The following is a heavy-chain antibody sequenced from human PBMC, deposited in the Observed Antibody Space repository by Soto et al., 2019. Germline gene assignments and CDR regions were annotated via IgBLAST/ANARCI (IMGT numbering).Heavy chain of an antibody. CDR1: GGSISSGGYY. CDR3: ARGAVYYDSSGYFSY. D-gene: IGHD3-22*01. CDR2: IYYIGST. J-gene: IGHJ4*02. Sequence: SETLSLTCTVSGGSISSGGYYWSWIRQHPGKGLEWIGYIYYIGSTYYNPSLKSRVTISVDTSKNQFSLKLSSVTAADTAVYYCARGAVYYDSSGYFSYWGQGTLVTVSS. V-gene: IGHV4-31*03.